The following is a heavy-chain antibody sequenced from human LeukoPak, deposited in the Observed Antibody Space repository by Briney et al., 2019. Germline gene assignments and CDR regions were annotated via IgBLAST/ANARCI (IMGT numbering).Heavy chain of an antibody. J-gene: IGHJ4*02. CDR3: ARQLPSPNDHYYFDY. Sequence: ASVKVPCKASGYTFTSYYMHWVRQAPGQGLEWMGIINPSGGSTSYAQKFQGRVTMTRDTSTSTVYMELSSLRSDDTAVYYCARQLPSPNDHYYFDYWGQGTLVTVSS. D-gene: IGHD1-1*01. V-gene: IGHV1-46*01. CDR2: INPSGGST. CDR1: GYTFTSYY.